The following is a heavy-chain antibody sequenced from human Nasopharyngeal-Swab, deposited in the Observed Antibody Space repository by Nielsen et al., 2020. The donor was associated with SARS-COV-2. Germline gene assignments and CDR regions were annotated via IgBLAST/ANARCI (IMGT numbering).Heavy chain of an antibody. V-gene: IGHV1-46*01. Sequence: ASVKVSCKASGYTFTSYPMNWVRQAPGQGLEWMGIINPSGGSTSYAQKFQGRVTMTRDTSTSTVYMELSSLRSEDTAVYYCARDFANDYGDYGAVITNYYYGMDVWGQGTTVTVSS. CDR3: ARDFANDYGDYGAVITNYYYGMDV. J-gene: IGHJ6*02. CDR2: INPSGGST. D-gene: IGHD4-17*01. CDR1: GYTFTSYP.